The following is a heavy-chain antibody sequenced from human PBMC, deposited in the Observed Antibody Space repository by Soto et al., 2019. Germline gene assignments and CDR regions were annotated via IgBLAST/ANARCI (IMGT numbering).Heavy chain of an antibody. V-gene: IGHV4-59*01. CDR3: ARYSGRYSYNWFDP. CDR2: IYYSGTT. D-gene: IGHD1-26*01. J-gene: IGHJ5*02. CDR1: GGSISSYY. Sequence: QVQLQESGPGLVKPSETLSLTCTVSGGSISSYYWSWIRQPPGKGLEWIGYIYYSGTTNYNPSLKSQVTLSVDTSKNQFSLKLSSVTAADTAVYYCARYSGRYSYNWFDPWGQGTLVTVSS.